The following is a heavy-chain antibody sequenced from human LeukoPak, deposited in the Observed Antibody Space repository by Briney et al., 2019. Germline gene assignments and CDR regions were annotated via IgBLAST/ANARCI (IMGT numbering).Heavy chain of an antibody. CDR2: INWNGGST. Sequence: GGSLRLSCAASGFSLDDYGMSWVRQAPGKGLEWVSGINWNGGSTGYADSVKGRFTISRDNAKNSLYLQMNSLRAEDTALYYCARGQYYYDSSGYYTLGYWGQGTLVTASS. CDR1: GFSLDDYG. D-gene: IGHD3-22*01. CDR3: ARGQYYYDSSGYYTLGY. V-gene: IGHV3-20*04. J-gene: IGHJ4*02.